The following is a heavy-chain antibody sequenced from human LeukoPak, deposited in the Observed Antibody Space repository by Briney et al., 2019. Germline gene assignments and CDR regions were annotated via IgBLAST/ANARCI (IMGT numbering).Heavy chain of an antibody. CDR3: ARAGYDLLTLAPDPANDY. J-gene: IGHJ4*02. D-gene: IGHD3-9*01. Sequence: ASVKVSCKASGYTFTSYGISWVRQAPGQGLEWMGWIIAYNGNTNYALKLQGRVTMTTDTSTSTAYMELRSLRSDDTAVYYCARAGYDLLTLAPDPANDYWGQGTLVTVSS. V-gene: IGHV1-18*01. CDR1: GYTFTSYG. CDR2: IIAYNGNT.